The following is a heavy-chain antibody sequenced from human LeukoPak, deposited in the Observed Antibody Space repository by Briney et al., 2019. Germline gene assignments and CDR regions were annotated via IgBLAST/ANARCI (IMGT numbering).Heavy chain of an antibody. J-gene: IGHJ4*02. CDR3: ARQGEYSSSYYFDY. CDR2: IYPGDSET. CDR1: GYSFTSNW. D-gene: IGHD6-6*01. Sequence: GESLKISCKGSGYSFTSNWIGWVRQMPGKGLEWMGIIYPGDSETTYSPSFQGQVTISADKSITTAYLQWDSLKASDTAMYYCARQGEYSSSYYFDYWGQGTLVTVSS. V-gene: IGHV5-51*01.